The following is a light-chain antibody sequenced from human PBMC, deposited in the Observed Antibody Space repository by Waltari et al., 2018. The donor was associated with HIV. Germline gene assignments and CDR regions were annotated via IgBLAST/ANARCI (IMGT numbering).Light chain of an antibody. CDR1: QTIFYSSKNKNY. Sequence: DIVMTQSPESLALSRGEGADSTRQSSQTIFYSSKNKNYLAWYQQKPGQTPKLLIYWASTRDSGVPDRFSGSGSGTDFTLTISNLQSEDVAIYFCQQYYSNPPTFGQGTKVEVK. J-gene: IGKJ1*01. CDR2: WAS. CDR3: QQYYSNPPT. V-gene: IGKV4-1*01.